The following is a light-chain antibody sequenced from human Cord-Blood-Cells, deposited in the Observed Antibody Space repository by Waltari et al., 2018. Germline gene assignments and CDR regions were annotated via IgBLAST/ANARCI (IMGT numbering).Light chain of an antibody. J-gene: IGLJ1*01. CDR1: NMGSKS. CDR2: DDS. CDR3: QVWDSSSDHYV. V-gene: IGLV3-21*03. Sequence: SYVLTQPPSVSVAPGKTARITCGGNNMGSKSVHWDQQKPGQAPGLVVYDDSDRPSGIPERFSGSNSGNTATLTISRVEAGDEADYYCQVWDSSSDHYVFGTGTKVTVL.